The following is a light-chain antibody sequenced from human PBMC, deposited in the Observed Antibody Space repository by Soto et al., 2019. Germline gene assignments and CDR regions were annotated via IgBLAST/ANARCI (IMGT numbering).Light chain of an antibody. CDR2: DAS. J-gene: IGKJ4*01. V-gene: IGKV3-11*01. CDR3: QQRSNWPPRLT. Sequence: IVLTQSPATLSLSPGERATLSCRASQSVSSYLAWYQRKPGQAPRLLIYDASNRATGIPARFSGSGSGTDFTLTISSLEPEDFAVYYCQQRSNWPPRLTFGGGTKVDIK. CDR1: QSVSSY.